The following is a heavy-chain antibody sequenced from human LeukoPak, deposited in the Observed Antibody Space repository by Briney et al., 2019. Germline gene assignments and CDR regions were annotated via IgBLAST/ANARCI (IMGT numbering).Heavy chain of an antibody. Sequence: SETLSLTCSVSGESITTRHYYWGWIRQPPGKGLEWIGSIYYGEATSYNPSLISRGTITIDTSSNHFSLRLTSVTAADTAMYYCAKGGDSYKVGNYWGQGTLVTVSS. CDR3: AKGGDSYKVGNY. V-gene: IGHV4-39*07. J-gene: IGHJ4*02. CDR2: IYYGEAT. D-gene: IGHD5-24*01. CDR1: GESITTRHYY.